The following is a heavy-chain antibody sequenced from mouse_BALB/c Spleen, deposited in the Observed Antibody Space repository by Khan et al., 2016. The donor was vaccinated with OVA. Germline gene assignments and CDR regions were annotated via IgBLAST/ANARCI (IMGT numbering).Heavy chain of an antibody. CDR2: IDPAIGNT. V-gene: IGHV14-3*02. Sequence: VQLQQSGAELVKPGASVKLSCTASGFKIKDTYMHWVKQRPEQGLEWIGRIDPAIGNTQYDPKFQDKATIAADTSSNTSYLQLSSLTSEDTAVYSCVSPDWFDYWGQGTLVTVSA. J-gene: IGHJ3*01. CDR3: VSPDWFDY. CDR1: GFKIKDTY.